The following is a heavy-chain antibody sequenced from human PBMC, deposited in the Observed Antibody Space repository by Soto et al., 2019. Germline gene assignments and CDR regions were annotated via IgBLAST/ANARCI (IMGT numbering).Heavy chain of an antibody. D-gene: IGHD2-15*01. Sequence: QVQLVESGGGVVQPGRSLRLSCAASGFTFNSYAMHWVRQAPGKGLEWVAVISYDGSNKYYADSVKGRFTISRDNSKNTLYLQMNSLRAEDTAVYYCARFKGCSGGSCYPDFDYWGQGTLVTVSS. CDR1: GFTFNSYA. J-gene: IGHJ4*02. CDR2: ISYDGSNK. CDR3: ARFKGCSGGSCYPDFDY. V-gene: IGHV3-30-3*01.